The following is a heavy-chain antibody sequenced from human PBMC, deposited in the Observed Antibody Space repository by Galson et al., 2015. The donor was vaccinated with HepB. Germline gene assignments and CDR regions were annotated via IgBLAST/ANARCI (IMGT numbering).Heavy chain of an antibody. CDR3: AKGGCTSGACSLDS. D-gene: IGHD2-8*01. V-gene: IGHV3-30*18. CDR2: ISYDGDKT. CDR1: GFNFSAYA. J-gene: IGHJ4*02. Sequence: SLRLSCAASGFNFSAYAMDWVRQAQGKGLEWQAVISYDGDKTYYSDSVKGRFTISRDNANNTLNLQMNSLRDDDSAVYYCAKGGCTSGACSLDSWGQGTLVTVSS.